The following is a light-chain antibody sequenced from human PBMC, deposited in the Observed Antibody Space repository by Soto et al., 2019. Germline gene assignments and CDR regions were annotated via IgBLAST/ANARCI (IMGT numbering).Light chain of an antibody. CDR1: RDIDNS. CDR2: AAS. CDR3: QKDSKTPWI. J-gene: IGKJ1*01. Sequence: DIQVTQSPPSLSASVGDRVTITCRASRDIDNSLAWYQQVPGKAPKLLIYAASTLQSGVPSRFRGSGSGTSFILTITSLKPEDVATYYCQKDSKTPWIFGQGTKVEV. V-gene: IGKV1-27*01.